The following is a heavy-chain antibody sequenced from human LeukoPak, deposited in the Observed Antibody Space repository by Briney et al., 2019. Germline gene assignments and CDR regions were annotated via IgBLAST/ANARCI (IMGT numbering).Heavy chain of an antibody. Sequence: GGSLRLSCAASGFTFSSYWMSWVRQAPGKGLEWVANIKQDESEKDYVDSVKGRFTISRDNAKNSMYLQMSSLRAEDTAVYYCATYSGAHHKTFDDWGQGTLVTVSS. CDR2: IKQDESEK. CDR1: GFTFSSYW. J-gene: IGHJ4*02. CDR3: ATYSGAHHKTFDD. D-gene: IGHD1-26*01. V-gene: IGHV3-7*03.